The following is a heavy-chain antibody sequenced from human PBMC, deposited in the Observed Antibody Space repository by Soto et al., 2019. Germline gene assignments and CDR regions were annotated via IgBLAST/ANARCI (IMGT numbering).Heavy chain of an antibody. D-gene: IGHD3-10*01. CDR1: GGSISASSYY. CDR2: MDYSGST. J-gene: IGHJ5*02. CDR3: ARLLYGSGSWFDP. V-gene: IGHV4-39*07. Sequence: PLEILSLTCAVSGGSISASSYYWGWIRQPPGKGLEWIGSMDYSGSTYYNPSLKSRVTISVDTSKNQFSLKLSSVTAADTAVYYCARLLYGSGSWFDPWGQGTLVTVSS.